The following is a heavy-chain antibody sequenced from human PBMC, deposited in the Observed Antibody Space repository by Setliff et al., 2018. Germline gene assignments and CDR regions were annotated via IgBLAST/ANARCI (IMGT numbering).Heavy chain of an antibody. CDR1: GGSLTQRY. CDR2: VYYSGNT. J-gene: IGHJ6*02. Sequence: PSETLSLTCTLSGGSLTQRYWSWVRQPPGKGLEWIGYVYYSGNTNYSPSLKSRVTISADTSKNQVSLKLTSATAADTVVYYCARDRTAYNYGMDVWGQGTTVTVSS. D-gene: IGHD5-18*01. V-gene: IGHV4-59*11. CDR3: ARDRTAYNYGMDV.